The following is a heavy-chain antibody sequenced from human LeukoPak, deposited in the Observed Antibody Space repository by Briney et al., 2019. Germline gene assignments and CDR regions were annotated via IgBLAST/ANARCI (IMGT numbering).Heavy chain of an antibody. J-gene: IGHJ4*02. CDR3: ATDPPSY. Sequence: GGSLRLSCAASGFTFSSSAMHWVRQAPGKGLEWIGRIKDKAYGGTTDYAAPVKGRFTISRDDSISTLYLQMSSLTTEDTAVYYCATDPPSYWGQGTLVTVSS. CDR1: GFTFSSSA. V-gene: IGHV3-15*01. CDR2: IKDKAYGGTT.